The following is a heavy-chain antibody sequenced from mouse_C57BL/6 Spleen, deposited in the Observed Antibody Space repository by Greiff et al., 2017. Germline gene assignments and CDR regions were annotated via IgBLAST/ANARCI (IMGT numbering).Heavy chain of an antibody. J-gene: IGHJ2*01. D-gene: IGHD6-1*01. CDR3: SRECWYYFDY. V-gene: IGHV13-2*01. Sequence: VKLVEPGGGLVRPGNSLKLSCVTSGFTFSNYRMHWLRQPPGKRLEWIAVITVKSDNYGENYAESVKGRFAISRDDSKSSVYLEMNGVREEDTSTSFCSRECWYYFDYWGQGTTLTVSS. CDR2: ITVKSDNYGE. CDR1: GFTFSNYR.